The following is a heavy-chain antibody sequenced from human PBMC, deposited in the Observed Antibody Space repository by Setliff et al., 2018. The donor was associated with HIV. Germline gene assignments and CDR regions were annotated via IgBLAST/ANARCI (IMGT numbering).Heavy chain of an antibody. Sequence: PSETLSLTCTVSGGSTTSSTYYWGWIRQPPGRGLEWIGSVSYSGRTYYNPSLKSRVTISIDTSKNQFSLNLSSVTAADTAVYYCARRGRDGVLIVFATGFDPWGQGTLVTVSS. D-gene: IGHD2-8*01. CDR3: ARRGRDGVLIVFATGFDP. V-gene: IGHV4-39*01. J-gene: IGHJ5*02. CDR2: VSYSGRT. CDR1: GGSTTSSTYY.